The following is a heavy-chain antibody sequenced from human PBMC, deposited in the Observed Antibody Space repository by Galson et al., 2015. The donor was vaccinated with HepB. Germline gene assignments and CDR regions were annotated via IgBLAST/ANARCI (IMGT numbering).Heavy chain of an antibody. Sequence: SVKVSCKASGDTFTNYTISWVRQAPGQGLEYMGQIFPVFGTTNYPQKFQGRVTLTADESTRTASLELSSLRSEDTAVYYCAAMTTLTGGFDFWGQGTLVTVSS. J-gene: IGHJ4*02. CDR2: IFPVFGTT. CDR3: AAMTTLTGGFDF. D-gene: IGHD4-11*01. CDR1: GDTFTNYT. V-gene: IGHV1-69*13.